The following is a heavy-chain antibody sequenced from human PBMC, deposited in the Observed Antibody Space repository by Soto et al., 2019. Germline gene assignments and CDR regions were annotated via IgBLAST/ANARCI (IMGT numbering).Heavy chain of an antibody. V-gene: IGHV3-30*18. CDR2: ISSDGNKE. J-gene: IGHJ4*02. CDR1: GFSFSSYG. Sequence: QVQLVESGGGVVQPGRSLRLSCAASGFSFSSYGMHWVRQAPGKGLEGVAVISSDGNKEYYADSVKGRFAISRDQSKSTLYLQMNSLTGEDTALYYCAKVGDVYNSFFDYWGQGTLVTVSS. CDR3: AKVGDVYNSFFDY. D-gene: IGHD1-26*01.